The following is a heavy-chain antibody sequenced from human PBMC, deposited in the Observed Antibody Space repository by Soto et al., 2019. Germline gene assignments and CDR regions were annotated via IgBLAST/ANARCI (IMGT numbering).Heavy chain of an antibody. V-gene: IGHV1-69*13. CDR3: ARDRIFGVDAFDI. CDR2: IIPIFGTA. D-gene: IGHD3-3*01. CDR1: GVTFSSYA. J-gene: IGHJ3*02. Sequence: GASVKVSCKASGVTFSSYAISWVRQAPGQGLEWMGGIIPIFGTANYAQKFQGRVTITADESTSTAYMELSGLRSEDTAVYYCARDRIFGVDAFDIWGQGTMVTVSS.